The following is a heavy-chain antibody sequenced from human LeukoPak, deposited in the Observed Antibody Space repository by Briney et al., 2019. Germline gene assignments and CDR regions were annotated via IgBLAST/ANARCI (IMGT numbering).Heavy chain of an antibody. CDR2: ITTSGTI. J-gene: IGHJ3*02. CDR3: AGDRNYAFHI. CDR1: RFTFNSYP. V-gene: IGHV3-48*02. D-gene: IGHD1-7*01. Sequence: GGSLRLSCAASRFTFNSYPMNWVRQAPGKGLEWISYITTSGTIYYAGSVKGRFTISGDKAENSVYLQMNSLRDEDTAVYYCAGDRNYAFHIWGQGTMVTVSS.